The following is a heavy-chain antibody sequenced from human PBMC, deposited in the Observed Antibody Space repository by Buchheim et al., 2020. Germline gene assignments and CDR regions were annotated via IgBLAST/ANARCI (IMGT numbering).Heavy chain of an antibody. CDR3: ARSHIAAAGTIDY. CDR1: GFTFSSYE. Sequence: EVQLVESGGGLVQPGGSLRLSCAASGFTFSSYEMNWVRQAPGKGLEWVSYIISSGITIYYADSVKGRFTISRANATNSLYLPMNSLRAEDTAVYYCARSHIAAAGTIDYWGQGTL. V-gene: IGHV3-48*03. J-gene: IGHJ4*02. CDR2: IISSGITI. D-gene: IGHD6-13*01.